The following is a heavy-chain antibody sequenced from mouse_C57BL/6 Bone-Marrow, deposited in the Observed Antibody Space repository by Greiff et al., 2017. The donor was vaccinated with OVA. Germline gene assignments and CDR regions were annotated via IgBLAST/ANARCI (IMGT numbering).Heavy chain of an antibody. V-gene: IGHV1-64*01. J-gene: IGHJ4*01. CDR1: GYTFTSYW. Sequence: QVQLKQPGAELVKPGASVKLSCKASGYTFTSYWMHWVKQRPGQGLEWIGMIHPNSGSTNYNEKFKSKATLTVDKSSSTAYMQLSSLTSEDSAVYYCARAYYSNYDYYAMDYWGQGTSVTVSS. CDR3: ARAYYSNYDYYAMDY. CDR2: IHPNSGST. D-gene: IGHD2-5*01.